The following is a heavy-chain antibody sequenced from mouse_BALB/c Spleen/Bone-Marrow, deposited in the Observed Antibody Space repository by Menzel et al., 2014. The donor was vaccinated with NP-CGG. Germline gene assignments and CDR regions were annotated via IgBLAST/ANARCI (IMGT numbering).Heavy chain of an antibody. Sequence: VQLQESGAELMKPGASVKISCKPTGYTFSGYWIDWVKQRPGHGLEWIGEILPGSTSTNYNEEFKDKATFTADTSSNTAYMQLSSLTSEDSAVYYCARDGYSSLAMDYWGQGTSVTVSS. J-gene: IGHJ4*01. V-gene: IGHV1-9*01. CDR3: ARDGYSSLAMDY. D-gene: IGHD2-3*01. CDR1: GYTFSGYW. CDR2: ILPGSTST.